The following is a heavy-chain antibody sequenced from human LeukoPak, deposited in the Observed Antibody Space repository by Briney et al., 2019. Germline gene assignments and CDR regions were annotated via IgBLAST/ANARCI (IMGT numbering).Heavy chain of an antibody. J-gene: IGHJ4*02. V-gene: IGHV3-21*01. CDR3: ARGDDFYDGSGPYYFDF. D-gene: IGHD3-22*01. CDR2: ISTGSRYI. Sequence: PGGSLRLSCAASGFIFSDYSMTWVRQAPGKGLEWVSSISTGSRYINYADSLEGRFTISRDNAKNLLFLQLNSLRDEDTAVYYCARGDDFYDGSGPYYFDFWGQGTLVSVS. CDR1: GFIFSDYS.